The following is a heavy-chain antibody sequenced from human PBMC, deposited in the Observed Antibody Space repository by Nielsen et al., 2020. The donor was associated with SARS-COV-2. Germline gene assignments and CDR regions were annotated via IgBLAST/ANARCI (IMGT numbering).Heavy chain of an antibody. Sequence: GESLKISCAASGFTFSSYAMHWVRQAPGKGLEWVANIKQDGSEKYYVDSVKGRFTISRDNAKNSLYLQMNSLRAEDTAVYYCARGTYYDYVWGSYRYTYYYGMDVWGQGTTVTVSS. J-gene: IGHJ6*02. CDR3: ARGTYYDYVWGSYRYTYYYGMDV. CDR2: IKQDGSEK. D-gene: IGHD3-16*02. V-gene: IGHV3-7*01. CDR1: GFTFSSYA.